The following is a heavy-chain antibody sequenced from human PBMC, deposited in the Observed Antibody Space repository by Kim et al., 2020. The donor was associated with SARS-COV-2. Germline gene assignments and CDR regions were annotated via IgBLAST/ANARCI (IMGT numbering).Heavy chain of an antibody. D-gene: IGHD3-22*01. V-gene: IGHV4-30-4*01. CDR3: ARVRITMIVVADALDI. CDR1: GGSISSGDYY. J-gene: IGHJ3*02. Sequence: SETLSLTCTVSGGSISSGDYYWSWIRQPPGKGLEWIGYIYYSGSTYYNPSLKSRVTISVDTSKNQFSLKLSSVTAADTAVYYCARVRITMIVVADALDIWGQGTMVTVSS. CDR2: IYYSGST.